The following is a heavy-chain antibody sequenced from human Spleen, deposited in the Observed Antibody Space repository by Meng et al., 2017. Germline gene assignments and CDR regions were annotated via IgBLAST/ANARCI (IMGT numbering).Heavy chain of an antibody. CDR2: INHSGST. V-gene: IGHV4-34*01. Sequence: QVQLQQWGAGLLKPSETLSLPCAVYGGSFSDYFWTWIRQTPGKGLEWIGEINHSGSTNYNPSLKSRVTLSVDTSKNQFSLKLSSVTAAETAVYYCARGGIFGVANWFDPWGPGTLVTGAS. CDR3: ARGGIFGVANWFDP. J-gene: IGHJ5*02. CDR1: GGSFSDYF. D-gene: IGHD3-3*01.